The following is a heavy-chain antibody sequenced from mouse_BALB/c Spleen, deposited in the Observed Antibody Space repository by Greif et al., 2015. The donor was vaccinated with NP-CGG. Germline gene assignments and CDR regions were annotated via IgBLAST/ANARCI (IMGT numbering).Heavy chain of an antibody. Sequence: QVQLKESGPGLVQPSQSLSITCTVSGFSLTSYGVHWVRQSPGKGLEWLGVIWSGGSTDYNAAFISRLSISKDNSKSXVFFKMNSLQSNGTAIYYCAKNWFADWGQGTLVTVSA. V-gene: IGHV2-2*03. CDR1: GFSLTSYG. J-gene: IGHJ3*01. CDR3: AKNWFAD. CDR2: IWSGGST.